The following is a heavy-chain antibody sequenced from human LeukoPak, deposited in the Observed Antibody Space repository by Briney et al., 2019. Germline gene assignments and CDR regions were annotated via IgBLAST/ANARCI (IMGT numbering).Heavy chain of an antibody. Sequence: ASVKVSCKASGYTFTGYYMHWVRQAPGQGLEWMGWINPNSGGTNYAQKFQGRVTMTRDTSISTAYRELSRLRSDDTAVYYCARDHCSSTSCSIFDYWGQGTLVTVSS. CDR3: ARDHCSSTSCSIFDY. CDR1: GYTFTGYY. CDR2: INPNSGGT. D-gene: IGHD2-2*01. V-gene: IGHV1-2*02. J-gene: IGHJ4*02.